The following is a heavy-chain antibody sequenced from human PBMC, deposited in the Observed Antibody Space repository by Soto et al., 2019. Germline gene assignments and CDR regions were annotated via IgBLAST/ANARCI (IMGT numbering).Heavy chain of an antibody. CDR3: VRGGERYCSAGTCYPSPDF. V-gene: IGHV4-59*01. CDR2: FYHSGST. CDR1: GGSISSYY. Sequence: PSETLSLTCTVSGGSISSYYWSWIRQPPGKGLEWIGYFYHSGSTHYNPSLKSRVTISVHTSKNQISLKLSSVTAADTAVYYCVRGGERYCSAGTCYPSPDFWGQGTLVTVSS. D-gene: IGHD2-15*01. J-gene: IGHJ4*02.